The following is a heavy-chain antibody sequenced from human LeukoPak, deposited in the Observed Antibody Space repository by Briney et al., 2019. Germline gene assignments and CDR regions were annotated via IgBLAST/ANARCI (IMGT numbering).Heavy chain of an antibody. D-gene: IGHD6-13*01. CDR2: ISSSGSSI. V-gene: IGHV3-48*03. Sequence: GGSLRLSCAASGFTFSYFEVNWVRQAPGKGLEWISYISSSGSSIYYADSVKGRFAISRDDAKSSFYLQMNGLRAEDTAIYYCVSRSSWTYYMDVWGKGITVSASS. CDR3: VSRSSWTYYMDV. J-gene: IGHJ6*03. CDR1: GFTFSYFE.